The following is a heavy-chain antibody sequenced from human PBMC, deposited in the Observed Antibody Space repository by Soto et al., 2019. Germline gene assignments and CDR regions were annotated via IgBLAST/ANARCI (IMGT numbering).Heavy chain of an antibody. Sequence: EVQLVESGGGLVQPGGSLRLSCAASGFTFSSYWMSWVRQAPGKGLEWVANIKQDGSEKYYVDSVKGRFTISRDNAKNSLYLQMNSLRAEDTAVYYCARGGDTFYDSSGYCDYWGQGTLVTVSS. CDR1: GFTFSSYW. CDR3: ARGGDTFYDSSGYCDY. CDR2: IKQDGSEK. V-gene: IGHV3-7*05. J-gene: IGHJ4*02. D-gene: IGHD3-22*01.